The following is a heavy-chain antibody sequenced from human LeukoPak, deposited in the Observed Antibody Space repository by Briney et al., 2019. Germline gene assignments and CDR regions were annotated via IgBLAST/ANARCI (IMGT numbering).Heavy chain of an antibody. CDR1: GGPFSGYF. V-gene: IGHV4-34*01. CDR2: IHNSGTT. CDR3: ARRYYYNLGSFPFDF. Sequence: PSETLSLTCAVSGGPFSGYFWSWIRQSSGKGLEWIGEIHNSGTTNYNPSLNSRVTISEDTSRNQFYLNLSSVTAADTAVYYCARRYYYNLGSFPFDFWGQGTLVTVSS. D-gene: IGHD3-10*01. J-gene: IGHJ4*02.